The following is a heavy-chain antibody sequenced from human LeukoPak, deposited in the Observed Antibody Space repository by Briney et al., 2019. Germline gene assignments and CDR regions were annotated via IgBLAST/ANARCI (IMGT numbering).Heavy chain of an antibody. J-gene: IGHJ4*02. CDR2: IYYSGST. CDR3: ARIAVAGTGYFDY. D-gene: IGHD6-19*01. Sequence: PSETLSLTCTVSGGSISSYYWSWIRQPPGKGLEWIGYIYYSGSTNYIPSLKSRVTISVDTSKNQFSLKLSSVTAADTAVYYCARIAVAGTGYFDYWGQGTLVTVSS. CDR1: GGSISSYY. V-gene: IGHV4-59*08.